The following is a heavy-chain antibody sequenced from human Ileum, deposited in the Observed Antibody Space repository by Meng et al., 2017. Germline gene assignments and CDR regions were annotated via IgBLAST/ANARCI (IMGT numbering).Heavy chain of an antibody. D-gene: IGHD5/OR15-5a*01. CDR3: VRNSVDYHGGTFDY. CDR1: GVSISSYY. Sequence: SETLSLTCTVSGVSISSYYWSWIRQPPGKGLEWIGRMYDSGSTNYNPSLKSRVTISVDTSKNQFSLKLSSMTAADTAVYYCVRNSVDYHGGTFDYWGQGTLVTVSS. CDR2: MYDSGST. J-gene: IGHJ4*02. V-gene: IGHV4-59*01.